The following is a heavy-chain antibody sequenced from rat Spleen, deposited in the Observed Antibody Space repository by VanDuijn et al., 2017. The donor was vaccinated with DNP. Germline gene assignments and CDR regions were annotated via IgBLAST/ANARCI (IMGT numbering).Heavy chain of an antibody. CDR3: AIQLGVFDY. CDR2: INSAGST. D-gene: IGHD5-1*01. Sequence: EVQLQESGPGLVKPSQSLSLTCSVTGYSITSNFRWSWIRKFPGNTLEWIGYINSAGSTDYNPSLKSRFSITRDTSKNQFFLQVNSVGTEDTATYYCAIQLGVFDYWGQGVMVTVSS. CDR1: GYSITSNFR. V-gene: IGHV3-3*01. J-gene: IGHJ2*01.